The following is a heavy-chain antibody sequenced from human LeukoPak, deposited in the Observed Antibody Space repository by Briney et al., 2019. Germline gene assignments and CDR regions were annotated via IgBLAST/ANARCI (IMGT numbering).Heavy chain of an antibody. CDR3: ARELTSSGAFDI. Sequence: GGSLRLSCAASGFTFSSYAMSWVRQAPGKGLEWVSAINNGGYNTYYTDSVKGRFTISRDNSKNTLYLQMNSLRAEDTAVYYCARELTSSGAFDIWGQGTMVTVSS. V-gene: IGHV3-23*01. CDR1: GFTFSSYA. D-gene: IGHD3-16*01. CDR2: INNGGYNT. J-gene: IGHJ3*02.